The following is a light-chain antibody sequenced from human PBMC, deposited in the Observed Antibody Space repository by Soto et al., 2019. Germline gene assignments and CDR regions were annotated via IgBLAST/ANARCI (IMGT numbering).Light chain of an antibody. V-gene: IGLV1-44*01. CDR1: SSNIGTNA. CDR2: SNN. J-gene: IGLJ2*01. CDR3: QSYDPTLRTSL. Sequence: QPVLTQPPSASGTPGQRVTISCSGSSSNIGTNAVHWHQQLPGAAPKLLIHSNNNRPSGVPDRFSGSKSGTSASLAIAGLQADDEADYYCQSYDPTLRTSLFGGGTKVTVL.